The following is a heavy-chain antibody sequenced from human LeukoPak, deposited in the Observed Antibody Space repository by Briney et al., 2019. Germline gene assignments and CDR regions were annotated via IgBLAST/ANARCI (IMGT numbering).Heavy chain of an antibody. J-gene: IGHJ3*02. CDR3: ARDRPYYYDSSGYYEGNI. CDR1: GGSFSGYY. D-gene: IGHD3-22*01. CDR2: INHSGST. Sequence: SETLSLTCAVYGGSFSGYYWSWIRQPPGEGLEWIGEINHSGSTNYNPSLKSRVTISVDTSKNQFSLKLSSVTAADTAVYYCARDRPYYYDSSGYYEGNIWGQGTMVTVSS. V-gene: IGHV4-34*01.